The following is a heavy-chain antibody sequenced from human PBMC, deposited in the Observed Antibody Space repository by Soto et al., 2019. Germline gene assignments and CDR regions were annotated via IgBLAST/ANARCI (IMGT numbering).Heavy chain of an antibody. CDR3: ARERYSSSWYDAFDI. Sequence: PSETLSLTCTVSGGSISSYYWSWIRQPPGKGLEWIGYIYYSGSTNYNTSLKSRVTISVDTSKNQFSLKLSSVTAADTAVYYCARERYSSSWYDAFDIWGQGTMVTVS. CDR2: IYYSGST. J-gene: IGHJ3*02. CDR1: GGSISSYY. D-gene: IGHD6-13*01. V-gene: IGHV4-59*01.